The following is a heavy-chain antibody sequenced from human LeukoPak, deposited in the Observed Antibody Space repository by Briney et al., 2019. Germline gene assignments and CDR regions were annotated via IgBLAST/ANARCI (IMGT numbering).Heavy chain of an antibody. J-gene: IGHJ4*02. CDR1: GFTFRSYW. CDR3: ARALYDSSGYYDY. D-gene: IGHD3-22*01. V-gene: IGHV3-74*01. CDR2: INGDGSST. Sequence: QAGGSLRLSCEASGFTFRSYWMHWVRQAPGKGLVWVSRINGDGSSTSYADSVKGRFTMSRGNAKNSLYLQMNSLRADDTAVYYCARALYDSSGYYDYWGQGTLVTVSS.